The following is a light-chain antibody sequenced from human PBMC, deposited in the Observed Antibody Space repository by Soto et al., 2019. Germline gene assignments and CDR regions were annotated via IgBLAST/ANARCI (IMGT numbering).Light chain of an antibody. CDR1: NLGAKY. Sequence: YELTQPPSVSVSPGQTATITCSGDNLGAKYACWYQQKPGQSPLLVIYEKTKRPSGIPERFSAFSSGDTATLTISGTQSLDEAAYYCQAWDSSTNWVFGGGTKLTVL. CDR2: EKT. J-gene: IGLJ3*02. V-gene: IGLV3-1*01. CDR3: QAWDSSTNWV.